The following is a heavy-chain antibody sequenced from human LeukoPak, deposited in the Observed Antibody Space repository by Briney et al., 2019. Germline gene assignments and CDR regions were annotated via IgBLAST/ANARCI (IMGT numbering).Heavy chain of an antibody. Sequence: SETLSLTCAVYGGSFSGYYWSWIRQPPGEGLEWIGEINHSGSTNYNPSLKSRVTISVDTSKNQFSLKLSSVTAADTAVYYCALSVPSSGWVTSFDYWGQGTLVTVSS. V-gene: IGHV4-34*01. D-gene: IGHD6-19*01. J-gene: IGHJ4*02. CDR1: GGSFSGYY. CDR3: ALSVPSSGWVTSFDY. CDR2: INHSGST.